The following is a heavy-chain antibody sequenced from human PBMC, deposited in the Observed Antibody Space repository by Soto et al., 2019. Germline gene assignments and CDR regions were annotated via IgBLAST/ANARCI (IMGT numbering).Heavy chain of an antibody. Sequence: QAGGSLRLSCAASGFMFSNYAMSWVRQAPGKGLEWVSTVSVSGGTTYYADSLKGRFTISRDNSKKTVYLQMNRLRADDTAIYYCAKGLYYYDSSGYRLFDYWGQGTLVTVSS. CDR1: GFMFSNYA. V-gene: IGHV3-23*01. D-gene: IGHD3-22*01. CDR2: VSVSGGTT. CDR3: AKGLYYYDSSGYRLFDY. J-gene: IGHJ4*02.